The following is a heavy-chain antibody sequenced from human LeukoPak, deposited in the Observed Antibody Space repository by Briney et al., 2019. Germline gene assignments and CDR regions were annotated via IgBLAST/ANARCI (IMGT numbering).Heavy chain of an antibody. CDR3: ARDPWARSSY. CDR2: IYYSGST. Sequence: SETLSLTCTVSGGSISSYYWSWIRQPPGKGLEWIGYIYYSGSTNYNPSLKSRVTISVDTSKNQFSLKLSSVTAADTAVYYCARDPWARSSYWGQGTLVTVSS. CDR1: GGSISSYY. D-gene: IGHD2-2*01. J-gene: IGHJ4*02. V-gene: IGHV4-59*01.